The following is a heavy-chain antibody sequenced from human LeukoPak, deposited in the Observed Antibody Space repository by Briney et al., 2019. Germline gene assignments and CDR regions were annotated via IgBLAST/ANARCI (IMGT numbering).Heavy chain of an antibody. D-gene: IGHD3-10*01. V-gene: IGHV4-59*01. Sequence: SETLSLTCTVSGGSISSYYWSWIRQPPGKGLEWIGYIYYSGSTNYNPSLKSRVTISVDTSKNQFSLKLSSVTAADTAVYYCASSPIAPTYYYGSGSHRGAFDIWGQGTMVTVSS. CDR3: ASSPIAPTYYYGSGSHRGAFDI. CDR1: GGSISSYY. J-gene: IGHJ3*02. CDR2: IYYSGST.